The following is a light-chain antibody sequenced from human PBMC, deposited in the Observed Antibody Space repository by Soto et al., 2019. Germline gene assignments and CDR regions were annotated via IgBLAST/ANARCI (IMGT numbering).Light chain of an antibody. CDR2: EVN. J-gene: IGLJ1*01. V-gene: IGLV2-23*01. CDR3: CSFAGSNSLPYV. CDR1: ISDVGSHNL. Sequence: QSVLTQPASVSGSPGQSITISCTGTISDVGSHNLVSWYQQHPDKAPKLIIYEVNERPSGVSSRFSGSKSGNTASLTVSGIQPDDEADYHCCSFAGSNSLPYVFGTGTKFT.